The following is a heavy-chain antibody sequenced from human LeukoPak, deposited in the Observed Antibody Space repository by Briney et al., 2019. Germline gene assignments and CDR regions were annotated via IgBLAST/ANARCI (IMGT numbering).Heavy chain of an antibody. CDR2: INSDGNSI. V-gene: IGHV3-74*03. Sequence: GGSLRLSCAASGFTFSSYWMHWVRQAPGRGLVWVSRINSDGNSITYADSVKGRFTISRDNAKNTLYLQMNSLRAEDTAVYYCAREVLRGASCQDYWGQGTLVTVSS. J-gene: IGHJ4*02. CDR1: GFTFSSYW. D-gene: IGHD2-15*01. CDR3: AREVLRGASCQDY.